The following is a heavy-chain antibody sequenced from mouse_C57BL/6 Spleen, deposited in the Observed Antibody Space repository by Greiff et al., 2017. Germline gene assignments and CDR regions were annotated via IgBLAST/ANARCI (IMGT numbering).Heavy chain of an antibody. V-gene: IGHV2-2*01. CDR3: ARNPSYGNFDV. CDR1: GFSLTSYG. CDR2: IWSGGST. Sequence: QVQLKESGPGLVQPSQRLSITCTVSGFSLTSYGVHWVRQSPGKGLEWLGVIWSGGSTDYNAAFISRLSISKDNSKSQVFFKMNSLQADDTAIYYCARNPSYGNFDVWGTGTTVTVSS. D-gene: IGHD2-10*02. J-gene: IGHJ1*03.